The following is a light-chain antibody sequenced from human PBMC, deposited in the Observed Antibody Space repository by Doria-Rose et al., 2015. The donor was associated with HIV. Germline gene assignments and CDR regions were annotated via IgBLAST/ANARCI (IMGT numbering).Light chain of an antibody. CDR2: DRS. V-gene: IGKV3-20*01. J-gene: IGKJ1*01. Sequence: TQSPGTLSLSPGERATLSCRASQSFSSTYLAWYQQKPGQAPSLVIYDRSTRATGIPDRFSASGSGTDFTLTINRLEPEDFALYYCHQYGTSWTFGQGTKVEI. CDR1: QSFSSTY. CDR3: HQYGTSWT.